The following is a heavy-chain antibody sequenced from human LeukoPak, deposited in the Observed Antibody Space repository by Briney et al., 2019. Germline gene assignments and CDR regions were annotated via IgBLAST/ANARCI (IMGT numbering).Heavy chain of an antibody. V-gene: IGHV3-11*01. CDR1: GFTVSSNS. CDR2: ISSSGSTI. Sequence: GGSLRLSCTVSGFTVSSNSMSWVRQAPGKGLEWVSYISSSGSTIYYADSVKGRFTISRDNAENSLDLQMNSLRVEDTAVYYCARDYGYYYMDVWGKGTTVTISS. CDR3: ARDYGYYYMDV. J-gene: IGHJ6*03. D-gene: IGHD4-17*01.